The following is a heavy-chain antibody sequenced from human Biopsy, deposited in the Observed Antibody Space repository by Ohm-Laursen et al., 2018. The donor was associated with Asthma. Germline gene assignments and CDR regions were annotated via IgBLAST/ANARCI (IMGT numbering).Heavy chain of an antibody. D-gene: IGHD3-9*01. CDR2: VNTGNGDT. Sequence: ASVKVSCKASGYNFISFAIHWVRQAPGQRLEWMGWVNTGNGDTKYPQKFQGRVTITRGTSASTAYMELRSLRSEDTATYYCARTYYDFLTGQVKDVFGVWGQGTMVTVSS. J-gene: IGHJ3*01. V-gene: IGHV1-3*04. CDR3: ARTYYDFLTGQVKDVFGV. CDR1: GYNFISFA.